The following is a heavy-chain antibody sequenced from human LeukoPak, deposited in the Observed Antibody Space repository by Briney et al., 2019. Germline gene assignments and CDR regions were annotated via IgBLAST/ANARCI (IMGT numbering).Heavy chain of an antibody. V-gene: IGHV3-11*04. CDR1: GFSFSSYA. J-gene: IGHJ4*02. D-gene: IGHD6-19*01. CDR3: ARDNGPQWLVRGWVGFDY. Sequence: KTGGSLRLSCAASGFSFSSYAMSWIRRAPGKGLEWVSYISSSGSTIYYADSVKGRFTISRDNAKNSLYLQMNGLRAEDTAVYYCARDNGPQWLVRGWVGFDYWGQGTLVTVSS. CDR2: ISSSGSTI.